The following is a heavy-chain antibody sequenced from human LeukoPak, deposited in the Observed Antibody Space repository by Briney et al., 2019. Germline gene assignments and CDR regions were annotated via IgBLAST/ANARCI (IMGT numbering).Heavy chain of an antibody. Sequence: VASVKVSCKASGYTFTSYYMHWVRQAPGQGLEWMGIINSSGGSTSYAQKFQGRVTMTRDTSTSTVYMELSCLRSEDTAVYYCARVKPNYYDSSAYGPFDIWGQGTMVTVSS. D-gene: IGHD3-22*01. V-gene: IGHV1-46*01. J-gene: IGHJ3*02. CDR2: INSSGGST. CDR3: ARVKPNYYDSSAYGPFDI. CDR1: GYTFTSYY.